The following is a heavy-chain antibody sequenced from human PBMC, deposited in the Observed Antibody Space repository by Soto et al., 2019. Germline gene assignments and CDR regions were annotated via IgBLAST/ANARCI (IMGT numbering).Heavy chain of an antibody. CDR2: VKTDGTIT. CDR1: GFTFSNYW. J-gene: IGHJ5*02. Sequence: EVQLVESGGDLVQPGGSLRLSCAASGFTFSNYWMHWVRQAPGKGLVWVSRVKTDGTITDYADSVKGRFTISRDNAKNTVYLQMNSLRVEDTAVYYCVRGGYSGTAPDWFGPWGQGTLVTVSS. CDR3: VRGGYSGTAPDWFGP. D-gene: IGHD1-26*01. V-gene: IGHV3-74*01.